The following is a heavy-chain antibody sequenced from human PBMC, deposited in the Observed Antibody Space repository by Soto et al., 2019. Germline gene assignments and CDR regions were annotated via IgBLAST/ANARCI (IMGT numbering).Heavy chain of an antibody. V-gene: IGHV1-3*01. CDR2: INAGNGNT. CDR3: ARDLQQPPRYYYYMDV. J-gene: IGHJ6*03. CDR1: GYTFTSYA. Sequence: ASVKVSCKASGYTFTSYAMHWVRQAPGQRLEWMGWINAGNGNTKYSQKFQGRVTITRDTSASTAYMELSSLRSEDTAVYYCARDLQQPPRYYYYMDVWGKGTTVTVSS. D-gene: IGHD6-13*01.